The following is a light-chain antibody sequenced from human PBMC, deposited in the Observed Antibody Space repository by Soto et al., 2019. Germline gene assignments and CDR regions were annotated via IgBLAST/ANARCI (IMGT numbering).Light chain of an antibody. V-gene: IGKV1-9*01. J-gene: IGKJ5*01. CDR3: QQLKSYPIT. Sequence: DIQLTQSPSFLSASVGDRVTMACLASQGLSSYLAWYQQKPGKAPNLLIYAAFTLQSGVPSRFSGSGSGTEFTLTISSLQPEDFATYYCQQLKSYPITFGQGTRLEIK. CDR1: QGLSSY. CDR2: AAF.